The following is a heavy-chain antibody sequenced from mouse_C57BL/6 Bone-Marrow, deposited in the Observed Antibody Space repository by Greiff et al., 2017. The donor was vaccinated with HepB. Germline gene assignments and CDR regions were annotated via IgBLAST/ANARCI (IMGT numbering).Heavy chain of an antibody. CDR3: ARSGNYVLYYFDY. J-gene: IGHJ2*01. D-gene: IGHD2-1*01. Sequence: QVHVKQPGAELVKPGASVKLSCKASGYTFTSYWMHWVKQRPGQGLEWIGMIHPNSGSTNYNEKFKSKATLTVDKSSSTAYMQLSSLTSEDSAVYYCARSGNYVLYYFDYWGQGTTLTVSS. V-gene: IGHV1-64*01. CDR1: GYTFTSYW. CDR2: IHPNSGST.